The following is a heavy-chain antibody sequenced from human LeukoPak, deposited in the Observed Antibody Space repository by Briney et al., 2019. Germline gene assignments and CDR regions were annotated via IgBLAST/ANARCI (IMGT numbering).Heavy chain of an antibody. CDR1: GFTFSSYA. J-gene: IGHJ4*02. D-gene: IGHD5-18*01. CDR2: ISYDGSNK. CDR3: AKDSGWRRIQLWLPDY. V-gene: IGHV3-30*18. Sequence: GGSLRLSCAASGFTFSSYAMRWVRQAPGKGLEWVAVISYDGSNKYYADSVKGRFTISRDNSKNTLYLQMNSLRAEDTAVYYCAKDSGWRRIQLWLPDYWGQGTLVTVSS.